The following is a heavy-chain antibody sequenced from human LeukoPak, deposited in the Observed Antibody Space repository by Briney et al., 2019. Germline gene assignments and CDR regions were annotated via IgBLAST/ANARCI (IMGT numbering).Heavy chain of an antibody. CDR2: INPSGGNT. Sequence: ASVKVSCKASGYTFTSYYIHWVRQAPGQGFEWMGIINPSGGNTNYAQKFQGRVTMTRDTSTSTVYMEVSSLRSEDTAVYFCARVAVGATLEHWGQGTLVTVSS. CDR3: ARVAVGATLEH. CDR1: GYTFTSYY. J-gene: IGHJ4*02. D-gene: IGHD1-26*01. V-gene: IGHV1-46*01.